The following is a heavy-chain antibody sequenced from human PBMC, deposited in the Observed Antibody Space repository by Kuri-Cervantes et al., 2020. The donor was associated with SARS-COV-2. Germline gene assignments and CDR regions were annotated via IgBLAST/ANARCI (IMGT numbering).Heavy chain of an antibody. CDR2: ISGSDDVT. CDR1: GFTFSNYA. D-gene: IGHD3-22*01. V-gene: IGHV3-23*01. J-gene: IGHJ3*02. CDR3: ARSTPFRRLVVISQGGAFDI. Sequence: GGSLRLSCAASGFTFSNYAMTWVRQAPGKGLEWVSTISGSDDVTHLADSVKGRFTVSRDNFRNTLYLEMSSLRVEDTAVYYCARSTPFRRLVVISQGGAFDIWGQGTMVTVSS.